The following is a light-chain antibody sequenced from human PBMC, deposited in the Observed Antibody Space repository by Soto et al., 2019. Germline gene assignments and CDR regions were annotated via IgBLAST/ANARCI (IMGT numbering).Light chain of an antibody. V-gene: IGKV3-20*01. CDR2: DAS. Sequence: EIVLTQSPGTLSLSPGERATLSCRASQSVSSSSLAWYQQKPGQAPRLLIYDASSRATGIQDRFSGSGSGTDVPLPISRLEPADFAVYYCQQYGSALYTFGPGTKLEIK. CDR1: QSVSSSS. J-gene: IGKJ2*01. CDR3: QQYGSALYT.